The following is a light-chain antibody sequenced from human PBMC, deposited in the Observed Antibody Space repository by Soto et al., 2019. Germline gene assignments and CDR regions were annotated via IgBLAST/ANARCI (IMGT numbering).Light chain of an antibody. CDR2: DVS. J-gene: IGLJ2*01. Sequence: QSALTQPASVSGSPGQSITISCSGTNSDVGGYDFVSWYQVHPGKAPRLILYDVSSRPSGVSYRFSGSKSANTASLNISRLQAGDDADYYSSSYTTTTSLVVFGGGTKLTVL. V-gene: IGLV2-14*03. CDR1: NSDVGGYDF. CDR3: SSYTTTTSLVV.